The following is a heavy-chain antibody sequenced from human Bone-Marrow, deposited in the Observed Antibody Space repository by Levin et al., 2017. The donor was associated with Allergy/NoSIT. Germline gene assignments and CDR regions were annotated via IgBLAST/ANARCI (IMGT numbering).Heavy chain of an antibody. Sequence: GGSLRLSCAASGFTFDDYAMHWVRQAPGKGLEWVSGISWNSGSIGYADSVKGRFTISRDNAKNSLYLQMNSLRAEDTALYYCAKDTVAPHGGGAFDSWGQGTMVTVSS. CDR2: ISWNSGSI. J-gene: IGHJ3*02. CDR3: AKDTVAPHGGGAFDS. V-gene: IGHV3-9*01. D-gene: IGHD6-19*01. CDR1: GFTFDDYA.